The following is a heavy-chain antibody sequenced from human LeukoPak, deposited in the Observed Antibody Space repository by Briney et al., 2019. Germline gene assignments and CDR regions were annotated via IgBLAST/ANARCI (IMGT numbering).Heavy chain of an antibody. CDR3: ARLSSPILQGS. CDR2: INPNSGGT. D-gene: IGHD2-2*01. J-gene: IGHJ5*02. Sequence: ASVKEACKHSGYTYTGYYMHWVRQTPGQGLEWMGWINPNSGGTNYAQKFQGRVTMTRDTSISTAYMELSRLISDDTAVYYCARLSSPILQGSWGQGTLVTVSS. V-gene: IGHV1-2*02. CDR1: GYTYTGYY.